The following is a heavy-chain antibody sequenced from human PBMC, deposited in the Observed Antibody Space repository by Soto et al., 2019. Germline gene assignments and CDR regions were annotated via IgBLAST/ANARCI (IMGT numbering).Heavy chain of an antibody. Sequence: GGSLRLSCAASGFTFSSYSMNWVRQAPGKGLEWVSSISSSSSYIYYADSVKGRFTISRDNAKNSLYLQMNSLRAEDTAVYYCARDPYYDFWSVQGPPTSRYGMDVWGQGTTVTVSS. V-gene: IGHV3-21*01. J-gene: IGHJ6*02. CDR1: GFTFSSYS. CDR2: ISSSSSYI. D-gene: IGHD3-3*01. CDR3: ARDPYYDFWSVQGPPTSRYGMDV.